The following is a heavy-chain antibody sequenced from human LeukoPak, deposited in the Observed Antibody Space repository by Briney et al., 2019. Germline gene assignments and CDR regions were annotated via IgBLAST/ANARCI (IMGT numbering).Heavy chain of an antibody. CDR1: GFTFSDYY. CDR3: ALILTGYYTIDY. J-gene: IGHJ4*02. V-gene: IGHV3-11*01. Sequence: GGSLRLSCAASGFTFSDYYMSWIRQAPGKGLEWVSYISSSDSPIYYADSVKGRFTISRDNSKNTLYLQMNSLRAEDTAVYYCALILTGYYTIDYWGQGTLVTVSS. D-gene: IGHD3-9*01. CDR2: ISSSDSPI.